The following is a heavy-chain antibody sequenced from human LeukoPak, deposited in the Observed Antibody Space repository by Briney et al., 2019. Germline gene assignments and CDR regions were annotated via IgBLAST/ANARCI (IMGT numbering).Heavy chain of an antibody. Sequence: PGGSLRLSCAASRFSFSIYWMNWVRQAPGKGLEWVANIKQDGSEKYYVDSVKGRFTISRDNAKNSLYLQMNSLRAEDTAVYYCARDWSGDILTGYYYKPYYFDYWGQGTLVTVSS. J-gene: IGHJ4*02. CDR3: ARDWSGDILTGYYYKPYYFDY. CDR2: IKQDGSEK. D-gene: IGHD3-9*01. CDR1: RFSFSIYW. V-gene: IGHV3-7*01.